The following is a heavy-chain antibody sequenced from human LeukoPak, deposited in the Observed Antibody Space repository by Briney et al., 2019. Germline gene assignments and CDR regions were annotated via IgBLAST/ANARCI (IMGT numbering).Heavy chain of an antibody. V-gene: IGHV3-48*04. CDR3: ARDLYGDYAMDV. J-gene: IGHJ6*02. D-gene: IGHD4-17*01. Sequence: GGSLRLSCAASGFTFSTYSMNRVRQAPGKGLEWISYISSSSSTIYYADSVKGRFTISRDNAKNSLYLQMNSLRAEDTAVYYCARDLYGDYAMDVWGQGTTVTVSS. CDR2: ISSSSSTI. CDR1: GFTFSTYS.